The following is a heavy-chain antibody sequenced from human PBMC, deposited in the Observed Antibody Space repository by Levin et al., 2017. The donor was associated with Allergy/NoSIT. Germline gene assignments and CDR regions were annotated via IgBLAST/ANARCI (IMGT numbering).Heavy chain of an antibody. CDR3: ARWEGRYDGSSYYWGIDD. D-gene: IGHD3-22*01. CDR2: IKEDGSDK. V-gene: IGHV3-7*01. CDR1: GFSFSSYW. J-gene: IGHJ4*02. Sequence: GGSLRLSCAGSGFSFSSYWMTWVRQAPGKGLEWVANIKEDGSDKYYVDSVKGRFTISRDNAKSSLYLQLNSLRAEDTAVYYCARWEGRYDGSSYYWGIDDWGQGTLVTVSS.